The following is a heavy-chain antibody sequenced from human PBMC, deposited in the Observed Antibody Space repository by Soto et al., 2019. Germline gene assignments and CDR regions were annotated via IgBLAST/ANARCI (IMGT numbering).Heavy chain of an antibody. D-gene: IGHD3-3*01. CDR3: ARWSYLDY. CDR2: ISGSDGKT. V-gene: IGHV3-23*01. J-gene: IGHJ4*02. CDR1: GFSFASYA. Sequence: VSLRLSCAASGFSFASYALSWVRQAPGKGLEWVSTISGSDGKTFYADSVKGRFSISRDTSQSTLYLQMNSLRADDTAMYYCARWSYLDYWGQGTRVTVS.